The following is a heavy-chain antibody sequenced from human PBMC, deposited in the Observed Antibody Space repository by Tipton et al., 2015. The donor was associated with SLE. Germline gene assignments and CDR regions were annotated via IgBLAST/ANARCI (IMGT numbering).Heavy chain of an antibody. Sequence: QLVQSGGGLVKPGGSLRLSCAASGFTFSSYSMNWVRQAPGKGLEWVANIREDGGEANYVDSVRGRFIISRDNAKNALYLQMNSLRAEDTAVYYCAKGSPWLDPWGRGTLVTVSS. J-gene: IGHJ5*02. CDR2: IREDGGEA. CDR3: AKGSPWLDP. D-gene: IGHD3-10*01. CDR1: GFTFSSYS. V-gene: IGHV3-7*01.